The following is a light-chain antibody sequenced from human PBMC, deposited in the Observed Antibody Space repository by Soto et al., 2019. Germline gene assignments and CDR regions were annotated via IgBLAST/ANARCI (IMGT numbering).Light chain of an antibody. CDR1: QGIANY. J-gene: IGKJ3*01. Sequence: DIQMTQSPSSLAASVGDRVTISCRASQGIANYLAWYQQKPGKVPKLLIYGASTLQSGVSSRFTGSGSGTDFTLTISSLQPEDVATYYCQNYNWPPFTFGPGTKVGIK. CDR3: QNYNWPPFT. V-gene: IGKV1-27*01. CDR2: GAS.